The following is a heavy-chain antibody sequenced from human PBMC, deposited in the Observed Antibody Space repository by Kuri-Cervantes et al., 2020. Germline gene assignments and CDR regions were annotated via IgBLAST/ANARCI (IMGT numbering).Heavy chain of an antibody. J-gene: IGHJ2*01. Sequence: GGSLRLSCAASGFTFSSYGMHWVRQAPGKGLEWVAVISYDGSNKYYADSVKGRFTISRDNSKNTLYLQMNSLRAEDTAVYYCAKPLSIAAAGGWYFDLWGRGTLVTVSS. V-gene: IGHV3-30*18. CDR3: AKPLSIAAAGGWYFDL. D-gene: IGHD6-13*01. CDR2: ISYDGSNK. CDR1: GFTFSSYG.